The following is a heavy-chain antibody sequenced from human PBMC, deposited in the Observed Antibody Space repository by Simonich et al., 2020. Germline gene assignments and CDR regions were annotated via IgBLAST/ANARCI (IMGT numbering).Heavy chain of an antibody. J-gene: IGHJ3*02. CDR3: ARDSSYYAFDI. D-gene: IGHD5-12*01. CDR2: ISSSSSTI. V-gene: IGHV3-48*01. Sequence: EVQLVESGGGLVQPGGSLRLSCAASGFTFSSYSMNWVRQAPGKGLEWVSYISSSSSTIYYADSVKGRFTISRDNAKNSLYLQMNSRRAEDTAVYYCARDSSYYAFDIWGQGTMVTVSS. CDR1: GFTFSSYS.